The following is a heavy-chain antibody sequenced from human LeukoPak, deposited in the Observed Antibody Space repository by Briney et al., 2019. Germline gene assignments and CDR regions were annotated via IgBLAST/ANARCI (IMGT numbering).Heavy chain of an antibody. CDR2: MNPNTGNT. Sequence: ASVKVSCKASGYIFTRYGINWVRQAPGQGLEWMGWMNPNTGNTVYAQKFQGRVTMTRDTSITTAYMELSSLRTEDTAVYFCARGMDTGFWGQGTLVTVSS. CDR3: ARGMDTGF. CDR1: GYIFTRYG. D-gene: IGHD5-18*01. V-gene: IGHV1-8*01. J-gene: IGHJ4*02.